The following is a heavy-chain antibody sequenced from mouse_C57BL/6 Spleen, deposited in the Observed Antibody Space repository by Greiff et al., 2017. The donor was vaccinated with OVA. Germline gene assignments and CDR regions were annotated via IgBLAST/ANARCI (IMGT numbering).Heavy chain of an antibody. J-gene: IGHJ2*01. V-gene: IGHV1-50*01. CDR1: GYTFTSYW. D-gene: IGHD3-2*02. CDR2: IDPSDSYT. Sequence: QVQLQQPGAELVKPGASVKLSCKASGYTFTSYWMQWVKQRPGQGLEWIGEIDPSDSYTNYNQKFKGKTTLTVDTSSSTAYMQLSSLTSEDSAVYYCARDSSGSDYCGQGTTLTVSS. CDR3: ARDSSGSDY.